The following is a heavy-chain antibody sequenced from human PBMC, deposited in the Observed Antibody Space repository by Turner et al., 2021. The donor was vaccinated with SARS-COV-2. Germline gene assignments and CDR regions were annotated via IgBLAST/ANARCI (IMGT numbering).Heavy chain of an antibody. CDR1: GASISRSSDY. J-gene: IGHJ5*02. D-gene: IGHD5-12*01. CDR2: IDDRGST. CDR3: GSGGFIWFGA. Sequence: QLQLQDSGPGLVTPAETLSLTCAVSGASISRSSDYWGWIRQPPGKGLEWIGNIDDRGSTYYNPALKSRLTIFVDTSKNQVSLKMTSVTAADTAVYYCGSGGFIWFGAWGQGTLVTVSS. V-gene: IGHV4-39*01.